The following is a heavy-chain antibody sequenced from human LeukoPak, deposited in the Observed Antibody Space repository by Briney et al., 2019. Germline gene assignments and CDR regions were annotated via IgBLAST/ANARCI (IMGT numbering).Heavy chain of an antibody. J-gene: IGHJ6*02. CDR2: MCSDGSKE. CDR1: GFTFSNYG. CDR3: ARVTSYSSYSDYYYYGMDV. V-gene: IGHV3-33*01. Sequence: GGSLRLSCAASGFTFSNYGLHWVRQVPGKGLEWVAVMCSDGSKEDYADSVKGRFTISRDNSKNTLYLQMKSLRAEDTAVYYCARVTSYSSYSDYYYYGMDVWGQGTTVTVSS. D-gene: IGHD4-11*01.